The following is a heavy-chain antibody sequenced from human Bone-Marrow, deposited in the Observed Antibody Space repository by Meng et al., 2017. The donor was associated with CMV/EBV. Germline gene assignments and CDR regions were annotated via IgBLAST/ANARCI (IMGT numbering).Heavy chain of an antibody. D-gene: IGHD2-2*01. CDR2: MKGDGSYI. J-gene: IGHJ6*02. V-gene: IGHV3-7*03. Sequence: GESLKISCVVSGFRFSDYWMSWVRQAPGKGLEWVASMKGDGSYIYYVDSVKGRFTISRDNSKNTLYLQMNSLRAEDTAVYYCAKATLGDIVVVPAAISIWGYYYYYGMDVWGQGTTVTVSS. CDR1: GFRFSDYW. CDR3: AKATLGDIVVVPAAISIWGYYYYYGMDV.